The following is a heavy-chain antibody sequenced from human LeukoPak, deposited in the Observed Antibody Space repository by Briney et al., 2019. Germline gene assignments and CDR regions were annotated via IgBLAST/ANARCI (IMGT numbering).Heavy chain of an antibody. J-gene: IGHJ4*02. CDR3: ARAPYSSSSWIGYFDY. Sequence: PGRSLRLSCAASGFTFSSYGMHWVRQAPGKGPEWVAVIWYDGSNKYYADSVKGRFTISRDNSKNTLYLQMNSLRAEDTAVYYCARAPYSSSSWIGYFDYWGQGTLVTVSS. D-gene: IGHD6-6*01. CDR2: IWYDGSNK. V-gene: IGHV3-33*01. CDR1: GFTFSSYG.